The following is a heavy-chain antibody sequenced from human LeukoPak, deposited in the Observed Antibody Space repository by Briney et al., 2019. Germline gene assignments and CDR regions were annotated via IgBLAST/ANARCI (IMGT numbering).Heavy chain of an antibody. Sequence: ASVKVSCKTSGYTFTSCGISWVRQAPGQGLEWMGWIGPYSGNTNYVQKLQGRVTMTTDTSTSTAYMELRSLRSDDTAVYYCARDLDGSGSYYTDYWGQGTLVTASS. CDR1: GYTFTSCG. J-gene: IGHJ4*02. CDR2: IGPYSGNT. CDR3: ARDLDGSGSYYTDY. D-gene: IGHD3-10*01. V-gene: IGHV1-18*01.